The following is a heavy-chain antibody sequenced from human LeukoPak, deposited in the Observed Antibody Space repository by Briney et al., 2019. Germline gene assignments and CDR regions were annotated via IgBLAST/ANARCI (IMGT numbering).Heavy chain of an antibody. CDR2: IYHSGST. J-gene: IGHJ3*02. CDR1: GGSISSGGYS. CDR3: ARGATGAFDI. Sequence: SETLSLTCAVSGGSISSGGYSWSWIRQPPGKGLEWIGYIYHSGSTYYNPSLKSRVTISVDRSKNQFSLKLSSVTAADTAVYYCARGATGAFDIWGQGTMVTVSS. D-gene: IGHD1-26*01. V-gene: IGHV4-30-2*01.